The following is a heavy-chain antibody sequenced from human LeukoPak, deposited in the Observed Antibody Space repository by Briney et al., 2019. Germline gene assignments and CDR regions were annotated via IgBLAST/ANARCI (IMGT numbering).Heavy chain of an antibody. CDR2: INSDGSST. J-gene: IGHJ4*02. V-gene: IGHV3-74*01. CDR3: ARAYYYGSSGYLGY. D-gene: IGHD3-22*01. Sequence: GGSLRLSCAASGFTFSSYWTHWVRQAPGKGLVWVSRINSDGSSTSYADSVKGRFTISRDNAKNTLYLQMNSLRAEDTAVYYCARAYYYGSSGYLGYWGQGTLVTVSS. CDR1: GFTFSSYW.